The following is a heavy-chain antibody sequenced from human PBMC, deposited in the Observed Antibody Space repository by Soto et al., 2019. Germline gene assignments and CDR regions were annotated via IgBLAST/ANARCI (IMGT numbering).Heavy chain of an antibody. J-gene: IGHJ6*03. Sequence: QEQLVQSGAEVKKPGAPVKVSCKASGYTFTNYNINWVRQATGQGLEWIGWMNPNTGNTAYAEKFQGRVTMTMNSSIKTAHMELSGLRSDDTAVYYCAREAASDPSFYYHYMDVWGKGTTVTVAS. CDR1: GYTFTNYN. CDR3: AREAASDPSFYYHYMDV. CDR2: MNPNTGNT. V-gene: IGHV1-8*01. D-gene: IGHD6-25*01.